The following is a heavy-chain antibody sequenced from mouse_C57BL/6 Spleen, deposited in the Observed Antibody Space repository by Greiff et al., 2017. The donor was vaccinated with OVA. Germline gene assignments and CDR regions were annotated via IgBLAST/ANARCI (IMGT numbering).Heavy chain of an antibody. CDR3: TRSPYDYDGGVYFDV. J-gene: IGHJ1*03. V-gene: IGHV6-6*01. Sequence: EVQGVESGGGLVQPGGSMKLSCAASGFTFSDAWMDWVRQSPEKGLEWVAEIRNKANNHATYYAESVKGRFTISRDDSKSSVYLQMNSLRAEDTGIYYCTRSPYDYDGGVYFDVWGTGTTVTVSS. CDR2: IRNKANNHAT. CDR1: GFTFSDAW. D-gene: IGHD2-4*01.